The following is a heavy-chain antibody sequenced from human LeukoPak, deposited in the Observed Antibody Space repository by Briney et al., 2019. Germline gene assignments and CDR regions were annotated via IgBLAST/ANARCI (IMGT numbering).Heavy chain of an antibody. CDR3: ARADY. V-gene: IGHV3-48*03. J-gene: IGHJ4*02. CDR1: GFTFSSFE. CDR2: ISSSGTTI. Sequence: GGSLRLSCAASGFTFSSFEMNGVRQAPGKGLEWVSYISSSGTTIYYADSVKGRFTTSRDNAKNSLYLQMNSLRPEDTAVYYCARADYWGQGALVTVSS.